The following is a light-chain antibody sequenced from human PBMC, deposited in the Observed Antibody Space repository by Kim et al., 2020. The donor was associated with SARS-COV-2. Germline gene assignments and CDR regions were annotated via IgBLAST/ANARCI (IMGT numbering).Light chain of an antibody. CDR3: RQSYSTPQRT. J-gene: IGKJ1*01. CDR2: AAS. V-gene: IGKV1-39*01. Sequence: DIQMTQSPSSLSASVGDRVTITCRASQSISSYLNWYQQKPGKAPKLLIYAASSLQSGVPSRFSSSGSGTDFTLTISSLQPEDFATYYCRQSYSTPQRTFGQGTKVDIK. CDR1: QSISSY.